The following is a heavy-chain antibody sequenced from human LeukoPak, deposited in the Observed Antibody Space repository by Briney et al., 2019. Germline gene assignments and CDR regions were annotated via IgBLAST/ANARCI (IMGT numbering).Heavy chain of an antibody. Sequence: SETLSLTCTVSGGSISSYYWSWIRQPPGKGLEWIGYIYYSGSTNYNPSLKSRVTISVDRSKNQFSLKLSSVTAADTAVYYCARGPAYSSSWYDYWGQGTLVTVSS. D-gene: IGHD6-13*01. J-gene: IGHJ4*02. CDR2: IYYSGST. CDR1: GGSISSYY. V-gene: IGHV4-59*12. CDR3: ARGPAYSSSWYDY.